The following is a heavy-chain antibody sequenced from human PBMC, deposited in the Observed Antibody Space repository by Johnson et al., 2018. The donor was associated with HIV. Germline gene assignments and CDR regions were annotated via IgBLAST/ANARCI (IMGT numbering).Heavy chain of an antibody. CDR3: ATYYNFWRLEDAFDI. V-gene: IGHV3-30*03. D-gene: IGHD3-3*01. CDR1: GFTFSSYG. J-gene: IGHJ3*02. Sequence: QVQLVESGGGLVQPGGSLRLSCAASGFTFSSYGMHWVRQAPGKGLEWVAVVSYDESNKYYADSVKGRFTISRDNSRKTLYLQINSLRAEDTAVYYCATYYNFWRLEDAFDIWGQGTKVTVSS. CDR2: VSYDESNK.